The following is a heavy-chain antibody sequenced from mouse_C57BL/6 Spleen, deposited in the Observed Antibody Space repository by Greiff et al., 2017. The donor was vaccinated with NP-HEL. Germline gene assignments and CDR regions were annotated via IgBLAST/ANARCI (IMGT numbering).Heavy chain of an antibody. CDR2: ISNLAYSI. V-gene: IGHV5-15*01. Sequence: EVHLVESGGGLVQPGGSLKLSCAASGFTFSDYGMAWVRQAPRKGPEWVAFISNLAYSIYYADTVTGRFTISRENAKNTLYLEMSSLRSEDTAMYYCARSDGYYVSFAYWGQGTLVTVSA. CDR1: GFTFSDYG. D-gene: IGHD2-3*01. J-gene: IGHJ3*01. CDR3: ARSDGYYVSFAY.